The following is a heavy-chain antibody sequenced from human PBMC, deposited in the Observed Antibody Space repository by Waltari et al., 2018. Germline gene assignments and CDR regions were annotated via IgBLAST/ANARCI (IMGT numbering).Heavy chain of an antibody. CDR2: IYPGDSDT. V-gene: IGHV5-51*01. Sequence: GQLVQSGSEVKKSGASVKVSCKASAYTFTGHYIHWMRRAPGQGLEWMGIIYPGDSDTRYSPSFEGQVTMSADKSINTAYLQWSSLKATDTATYYCARDRTIRGVDYYDHWGQGTQVTVSS. CDR1: AYTFTGHY. D-gene: IGHD3-10*01. J-gene: IGHJ4*02. CDR3: ARDRTIRGVDYYDH.